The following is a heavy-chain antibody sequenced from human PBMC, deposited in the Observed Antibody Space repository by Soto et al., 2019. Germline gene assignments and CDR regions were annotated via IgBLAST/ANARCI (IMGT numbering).Heavy chain of an antibody. CDR1: GFTFSSYS. V-gene: IGHV3-21*01. CDR2: ISRTSNYI. J-gene: IGHJ4*02. D-gene: IGHD3-16*01. Sequence: EVQVVESGGGLVKPGGSLTLSCAASGFTFSSYSMNWVRQAPGKGLEWVSSISRTSNYIYYTDSVKGRFTISRDNAKNSIYLQMNSLRAEDTATYYCASGVFGLFSPVIGGYWGQGTMVTVYS. CDR3: ASGVFGLFSPVIGGY.